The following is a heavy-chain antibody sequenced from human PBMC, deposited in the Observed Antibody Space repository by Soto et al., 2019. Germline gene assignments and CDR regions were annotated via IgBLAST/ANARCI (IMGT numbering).Heavy chain of an antibody. V-gene: IGHV4-31*03. D-gene: IGHD6-13*01. J-gene: IGHJ1*01. CDR1: GGSISSGGYY. CDR2: IYYSGST. CDR3: ARRHSSREYFQH. Sequence: SETLSLTCTVSGGSISSGGYYWSWIRQHPGKGLEWIGYIYYSGSTYYNPSLKSRVTISVDTSKNQFSLKLSSVTAADTAVYYCARRHSSREYFQHWGQGTLVTVSS.